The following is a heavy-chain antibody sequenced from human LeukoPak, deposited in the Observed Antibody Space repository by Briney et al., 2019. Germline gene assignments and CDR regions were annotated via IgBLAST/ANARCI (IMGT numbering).Heavy chain of an antibody. J-gene: IGHJ4*02. CDR2: IYGGGNS. CDR1: GFTFSTYY. D-gene: IGHD1-26*01. CDR3: ARELTVGATIDY. V-gene: IGHV3-66*02. Sequence: GGSLRLSCAASGFTFSTYYMSWVRRAPGKGLEWVSGIYGGGNSYYAESVTGRFTISRDTSRNTLHLQMNSLRGEDTAVYYCARELTVGATIDYWGQGTLVTVSS.